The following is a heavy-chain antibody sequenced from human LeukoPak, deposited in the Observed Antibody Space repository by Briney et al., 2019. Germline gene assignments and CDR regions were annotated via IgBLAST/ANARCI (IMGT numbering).Heavy chain of an antibody. J-gene: IGHJ3*02. CDR1: GFTFSSFA. CDR2: ISYDGSKK. CDR3: ARDYYYDSSGYYWGGAFDI. Sequence: GGSLRLSCAASGFTFSSFAMHWVRQAPGKGLEWVAIISYDGSKKYYGDSVKGRVTISRDNSKNTLDLQMNSLRAEDTAVYYCARDYYYDSSGYYWGGAFDIWGQGTMVTVSS. D-gene: IGHD3-22*01. V-gene: IGHV3-30*04.